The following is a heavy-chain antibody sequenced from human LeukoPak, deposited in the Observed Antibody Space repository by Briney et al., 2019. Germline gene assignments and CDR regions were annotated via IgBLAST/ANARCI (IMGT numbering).Heavy chain of an antibody. CDR1: GFTFSSYA. CDR2: ISGSGGST. J-gene: IGHJ3*02. D-gene: IGHD1/OR15-1a*01. V-gene: IGHV3-23*01. CDR3: AKGVEHPWVVAFDI. Sequence: SGGSLRLSCAASGFTFSSYAMSWVRQAPGKGLEWVSAISGSGGSTYYADSVKGRFTISRDNSKNTLCLQMNSLRAEDTAVYYCAKGVEHPWVVAFDIWGQGTMVTVSS.